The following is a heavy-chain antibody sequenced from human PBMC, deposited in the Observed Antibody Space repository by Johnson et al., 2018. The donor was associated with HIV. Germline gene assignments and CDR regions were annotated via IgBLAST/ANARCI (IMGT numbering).Heavy chain of an antibody. CDR2: IKQDGSEE. Sequence: VQLVESGGGLVQPGGSLRLSCAASGFTFSSYWMSWVRQAPGKGLEWVANIKQDGSEEYYVDSVKGRFTISRDNAKNSLYLQMNSLRVEDTAVYYCARDESGYDAGFDAFDIWGQGTMVTVSS. CDR1: GFTFSSYW. J-gene: IGHJ3*02. D-gene: IGHD5-12*01. V-gene: IGHV3-7*01. CDR3: ARDESGYDAGFDAFDI.